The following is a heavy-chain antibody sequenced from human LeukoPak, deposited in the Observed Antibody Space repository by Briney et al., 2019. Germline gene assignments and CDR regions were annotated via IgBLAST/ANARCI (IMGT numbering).Heavy chain of an antibody. CDR2: IYYSGST. V-gene: IGHV4-39*07. CDR1: GGSISSYY. D-gene: IGHD5-18*01. Sequence: PSETLSLTCTVSGGSISSYYWSWIRQPPGKGLEWIGSIYYSGSTYYNPSLKSRVTISVDTSKNQFSLKLSSVTAADTAVYYCARSHSYSYGLYYYYMDVWGKGTTVTVSS. J-gene: IGHJ6*03. CDR3: ARSHSYSYGLYYYYMDV.